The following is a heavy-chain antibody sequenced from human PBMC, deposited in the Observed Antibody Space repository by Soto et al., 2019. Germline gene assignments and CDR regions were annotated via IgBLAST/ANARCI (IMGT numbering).Heavy chain of an antibody. J-gene: IGHJ4*02. CDR1: GGSFSDYY. CDR3: ARDYGDYGIDY. CDR2: INHGGST. Sequence: QVQLQQWGAGLLKPSETLSLTCAVYGGSFSDYYWSWIRQPPGKGLEWIGEINHGGSTNYNPSLKSRVTTSVDTSKNQFSLKLSSVTAADAAVYYCARDYGDYGIDYWGQGTLVTVSS. D-gene: IGHD4-17*01. V-gene: IGHV4-34*01.